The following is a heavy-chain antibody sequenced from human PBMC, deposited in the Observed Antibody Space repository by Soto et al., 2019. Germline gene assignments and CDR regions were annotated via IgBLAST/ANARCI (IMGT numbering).Heavy chain of an antibody. Sequence: ASVKVSCKASGYTFTGYYMHWVRQAPGQGLEWMGWINPNSGGTNYAQKFQGWVTMTRDTSISTAYMELSRLRSDDTAVYYCARDMGIVATYYYYGMDAWGEGATVTVAS. CDR1: GYTFTGYY. D-gene: IGHD5-12*01. J-gene: IGHJ6*04. CDR3: ARDMGIVATYYYYGMDA. CDR2: INPNSGGT. V-gene: IGHV1-2*04.